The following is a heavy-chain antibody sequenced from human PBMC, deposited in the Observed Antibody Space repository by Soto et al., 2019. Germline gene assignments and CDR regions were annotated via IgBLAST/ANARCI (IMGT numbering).Heavy chain of an antibody. CDR3: ARESNLNPKINILTGPASFDY. CDR2: IIPILGIA. Sequence: ASVKVSCKASGGTFSSYTISWVRQAPGQGLEWMGRIIPILGIANYAQKFQGRVTITADKSTSTAYMELSSLRSEDTAVYYCARESNLNPKINILTGPASFDYWGQGTLVTGSS. V-gene: IGHV1-69*04. CDR1: GGTFSSYT. J-gene: IGHJ4*02. D-gene: IGHD3-9*01.